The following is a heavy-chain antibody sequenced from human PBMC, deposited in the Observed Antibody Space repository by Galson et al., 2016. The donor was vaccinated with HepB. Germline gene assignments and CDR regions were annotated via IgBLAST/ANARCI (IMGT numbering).Heavy chain of an antibody. Sequence: SLRLSCAASGFTFNDHHMDWVRQAPGKGLEWVGRTKNKANEYTTNYAASVKGRFTISRDDSKNSLYLQMNSLKTEDTAVYYYVRDNPYGLDYWGQGALVTVSS. CDR1: GFTFNDHH. D-gene: IGHD3-10*01. V-gene: IGHV3-72*01. CDR2: TKNKANEYTT. CDR3: VRDNPYGLDY. J-gene: IGHJ4*02.